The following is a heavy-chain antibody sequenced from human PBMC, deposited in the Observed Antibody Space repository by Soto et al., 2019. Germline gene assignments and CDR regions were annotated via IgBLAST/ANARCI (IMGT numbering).Heavy chain of an antibody. D-gene: IGHD2-8*01. CDR1: GFTFGDFA. CDR3: VKKIAGTTTNGAYWYFDL. Sequence: EVQLLESGGDLVQPGGSQRLSCAASGFTFGDFAMNWVRQAPGKGLEWVSGITGGGDYTFYADSVKGRFTISRVQSKNTVYLQMNSLRAEDTALYYCVKKIAGTTTNGAYWYFDLWGRGTLVTVSS. CDR2: ITGGGDYT. J-gene: IGHJ2*01. V-gene: IGHV3-23*01.